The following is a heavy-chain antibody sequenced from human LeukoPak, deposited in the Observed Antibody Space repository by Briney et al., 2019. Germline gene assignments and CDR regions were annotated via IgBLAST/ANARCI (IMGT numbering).Heavy chain of an antibody. CDR3: AKYYYDSSGYPRFDP. J-gene: IGHJ5*02. CDR1: GLTFNNYA. Sequence: GGSLRLSCAASGLTFNNYAMSWVRQAPGKGLEWVSAISGSGGSTYYADSVKGRSTISRDNSKNTLYLQMNSLRAEDTAVYYCAKYYYDSSGYPRFDPWGQGTLVTVSS. D-gene: IGHD3-22*01. CDR2: ISGSGGST. V-gene: IGHV3-23*01.